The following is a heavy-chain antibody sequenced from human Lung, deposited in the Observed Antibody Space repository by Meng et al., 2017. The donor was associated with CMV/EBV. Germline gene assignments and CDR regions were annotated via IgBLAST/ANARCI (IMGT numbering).Heavy chain of an antibody. V-gene: IGHV3-33*06. CDR2: IWYDGSNK. Sequence: SCAASGFTFSSYGMHWVRQAPGKGLEWVAVIWYDGSNKYYADSVKGRFTISRDNSKNTLYLQMNSLRAEDTAVYYCAKDLTSFYYYGSGSSLDYWXQGTLVTVSS. CDR3: AKDLTSFYYYGSGSSLDY. D-gene: IGHD3-10*01. J-gene: IGHJ4*02. CDR1: GFTFSSYG.